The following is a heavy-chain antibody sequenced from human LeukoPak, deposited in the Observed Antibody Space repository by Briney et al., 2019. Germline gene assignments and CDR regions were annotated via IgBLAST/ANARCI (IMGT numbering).Heavy chain of an antibody. V-gene: IGHV1-69*13. Sequence: SVNVSCKASGYTFTSYGISWVRQAPGQGLEWMGGIIPIFGTANYAQKFQGRVTITADESTSTAYMELSSLRSEDTAVYYCARDSGHSSGFDYWGQGTLVTASS. CDR3: ARDSGHSSGFDY. CDR1: GYTFTSYG. J-gene: IGHJ4*02. CDR2: IIPIFGTA. D-gene: IGHD6-25*01.